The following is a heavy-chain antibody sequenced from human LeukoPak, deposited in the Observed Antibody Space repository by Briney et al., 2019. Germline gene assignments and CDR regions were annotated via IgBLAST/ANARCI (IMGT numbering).Heavy chain of an antibody. Sequence: PSETLSLTCTVSGGSISTSYWSWIRQPAGKGLEWIGRIYASGSTNYNPSLKSRVTMSVDTSKKQFSLKLRSVTAADTAVYYCAREPHFEKSAFNIWGQGTMVTVSS. CDR2: IYASGST. V-gene: IGHV4-4*07. J-gene: IGHJ3*02. CDR1: GGSISTSY. CDR3: AREPHFEKSAFNI. D-gene: IGHD1-14*01.